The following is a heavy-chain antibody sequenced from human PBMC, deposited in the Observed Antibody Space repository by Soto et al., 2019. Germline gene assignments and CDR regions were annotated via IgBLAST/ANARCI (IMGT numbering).Heavy chain of an antibody. CDR2: IDHNGIT. Sequence: SETLSLTCTVSGDSISSSKWWTWVRQTPGKGLEWVGKIDHNGITNYNPSLESRVTILKDNSKNQLSLKLTSVTAADSAVYYCARLNRDYYYFGMDVWGQGATVTVPS. J-gene: IGHJ6*02. CDR3: ARLNRDYYYFGMDV. CDR1: GDSISSSKW. V-gene: IGHV4-4*02.